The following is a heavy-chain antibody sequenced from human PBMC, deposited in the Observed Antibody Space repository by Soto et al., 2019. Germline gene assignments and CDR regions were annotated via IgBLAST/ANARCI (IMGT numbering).Heavy chain of an antibody. Sequence: ASVKVSCKASGYTFNSHYMHWVRQAPGQGLEWMGMINPIGGSATYAQSFKGRVSVTRDTSTGTVYMDLSSLRSEDTAVYYCARVSTASYFYDTRGYSHLDYWGQGTLVTVSS. V-gene: IGHV1-46*02. J-gene: IGHJ4*02. CDR3: ARVSTASYFYDTRGYSHLDY. D-gene: IGHD3-22*01. CDR2: INPIGGSA. CDR1: GYTFNSHY.